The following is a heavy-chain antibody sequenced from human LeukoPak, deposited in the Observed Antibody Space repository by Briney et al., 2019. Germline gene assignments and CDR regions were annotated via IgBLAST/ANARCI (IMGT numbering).Heavy chain of an antibody. D-gene: IGHD1-1*01. CDR2: IWYDGSNK. CDR1: GFTFSSYG. V-gene: IGHV3-33*06. CDR3: AKERSETTGGFDY. J-gene: IGHJ4*02. Sequence: GSLRLSCAASGFTFSSYGMHWVRQAPGKGLEWVAVIWYDGSNKYYADSVKGRFTISRDNSKNTLYLQMNSLRAEDTAVYYCAKERSETTGGFDYWGQGTLVTVSS.